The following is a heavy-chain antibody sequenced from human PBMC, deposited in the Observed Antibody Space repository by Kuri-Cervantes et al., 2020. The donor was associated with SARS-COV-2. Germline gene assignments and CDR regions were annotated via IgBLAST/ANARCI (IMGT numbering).Heavy chain of an antibody. CDR2: LNPSGGSR. CDR3: AREFYYGSGRYYGAFEH. Sequence: ASVKVSFKASGYIFTSHNMHWVRQAPGQGLEWMGMLNPSGGSRINTQKFQCRLNMTRDTHTSTVYMEQNSLRSDDTAVYYCAREFYYGSGRYYGAFEHWGQGTPVTVSS. J-gene: IGHJ4*01. V-gene: IGHV1-46*01. CDR1: GYIFTSHN. D-gene: IGHD3-10*01.